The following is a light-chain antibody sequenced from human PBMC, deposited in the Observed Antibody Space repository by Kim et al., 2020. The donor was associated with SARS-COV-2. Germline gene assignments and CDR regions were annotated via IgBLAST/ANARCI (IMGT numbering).Light chain of an antibody. J-gene: IGLJ3*02. CDR3: QSYDSSNPWV. Sequence: KAVNSTCTHSQGRIARNYVQWDPPAPGKAPTTVIYEDNQRPSGVPDRFSGSIDSSSNSASLTISGLKTEDEADYYCQSYDSSNPWVFGGGTQLTVL. CDR1: QGRIARNY. V-gene: IGLV6-57*03. CDR2: EDN.